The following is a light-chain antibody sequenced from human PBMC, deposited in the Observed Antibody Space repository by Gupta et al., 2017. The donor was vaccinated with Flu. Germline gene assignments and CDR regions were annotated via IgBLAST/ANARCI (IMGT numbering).Light chain of an antibody. J-gene: IGLJ2*01. V-gene: IGLV2-14*01. CDR2: EVS. Sequence: SITISCTGTSSEVGGYNYVSWYQQHPGKAPKLMIYEVSNRPSGVSSRFSGSKSGNTASLTISGLQAEDEADYYCSSYTSSSTVVFGGGTKLTVL. CDR1: SSEVGGYNY. CDR3: SSYTSSSTVV.